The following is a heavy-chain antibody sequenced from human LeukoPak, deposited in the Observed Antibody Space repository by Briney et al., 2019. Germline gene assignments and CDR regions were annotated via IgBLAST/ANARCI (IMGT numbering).Heavy chain of an antibody. J-gene: IGHJ3*02. V-gene: IGHV3-23*01. CDR1: GFTFSSYA. CDR2: ISGSGGST. CDR3: ARGLSLGCSGGSCYAAEAFDI. D-gene: IGHD2-15*01. Sequence: PGRSLRLSCAASGFTFSSYAMSWVRQAPGKGLEWGSAISGSGGSTYYADSVKGRFTISRDNSKNTLYLQMNSLRAEDTAVYYCARGLSLGCSGGSCYAAEAFDIWGQGTMVTVSS.